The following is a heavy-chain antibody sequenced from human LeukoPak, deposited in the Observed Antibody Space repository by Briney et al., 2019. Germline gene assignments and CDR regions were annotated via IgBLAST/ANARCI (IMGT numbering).Heavy chain of an antibody. D-gene: IGHD2-15*01. J-gene: IGHJ6*03. V-gene: IGHV3-23*01. CDR3: AKDTSAWWYHRAYMNV. CDR2: ISGSGDTT. Sequence: GGSLRLSCAASGFTFSNYAMSVVREAPGGGGEWVSAISGSGDTTFHADSVNGRFTTSRDNSKNTLSLQMSGLRVEDSAVYFCAKDTSAWWYHRAYMNVWGTGTTVTVSS. CDR1: GFTFSNYA.